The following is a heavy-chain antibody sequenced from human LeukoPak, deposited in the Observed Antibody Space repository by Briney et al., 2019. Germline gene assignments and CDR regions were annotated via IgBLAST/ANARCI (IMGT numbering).Heavy chain of an antibody. V-gene: IGHV4-4*02. D-gene: IGHD3-10*01. Sequence: SETLSLTCAVSGGSISSSNWWSWVRPPPGKGLEWIGEIYHSGSTNYNPSLKSRVTISVDKSKNQFSLKLSSVTAADTAVHYCARVPYYGSTIDYWGQGTLVTVSS. CDR2: IYHSGST. J-gene: IGHJ4*02. CDR3: ARVPYYGSTIDY. CDR1: GGSISSSNW.